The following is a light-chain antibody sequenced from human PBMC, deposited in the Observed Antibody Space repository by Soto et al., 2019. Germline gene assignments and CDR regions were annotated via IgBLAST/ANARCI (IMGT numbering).Light chain of an antibody. J-gene: IGKJ4*01. CDR3: QQYDNLPLT. Sequence: DIQMTQSPSSXSASVGDRVTITCQASQDINNYLNWYQQKSGKAPKLLIYDASDLETGVPSRFSGSGSGTDFTFTISSLQPEDIATYYCQQYDNLPLTFGGGTKVDIK. CDR1: QDINNY. V-gene: IGKV1-33*01. CDR2: DAS.